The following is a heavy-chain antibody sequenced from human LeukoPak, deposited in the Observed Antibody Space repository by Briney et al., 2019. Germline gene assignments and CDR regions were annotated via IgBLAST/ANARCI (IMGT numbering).Heavy chain of an antibody. D-gene: IGHD3-10*01. J-gene: IGHJ6*03. V-gene: IGHV3-53*01. CDR1: GFTVSSNY. CDR2: IYSGGST. Sequence: GGSLRLSCAASGFTVSSNYMSWVRQAPGKGLEWVSVIYSGGSTYYADSVKGRFTISRDNGKKTLYLQMNSLRAEDTAVYYCARGDAMVRGAYCYYMDVWGKGTTVTVSS. CDR3: ARGDAMVRGAYCYYMDV.